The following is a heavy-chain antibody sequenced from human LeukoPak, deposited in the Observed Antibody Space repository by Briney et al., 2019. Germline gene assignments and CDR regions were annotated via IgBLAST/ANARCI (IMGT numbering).Heavy chain of an antibody. V-gene: IGHV1-2*06. CDR2: INPNSGGT. J-gene: IGHJ3*02. CDR1: GYTFTGYY. CDR3: ARDYGDYVDAFDI. D-gene: IGHD4-17*01. Sequence: ASVKVSFKSSGYTFTGYYMHWVRQAPGQGLEWMGRINPNSGGTNYAQKFQGRVTMTRDTSISTAYMELSRLRSDDTAVYYCARDYGDYVDAFDIWGQGTMVTVSS.